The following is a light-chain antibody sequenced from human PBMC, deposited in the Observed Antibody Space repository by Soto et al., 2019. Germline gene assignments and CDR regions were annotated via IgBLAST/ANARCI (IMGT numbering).Light chain of an antibody. CDR3: QQYGSSPWT. J-gene: IGKJ1*01. CDR2: DAS. CDR1: QSVSSGY. V-gene: IGKV3-20*01. Sequence: EIVLTQSPGTLSLSPGERATLSCRASQSVSSGYLAWYQRKPGQAPGLLIFDASTRATDIPDRFSGGGSGTDFTLTISRLEPEDFAVYYCQQYGSSPWTFGQGTKVEIK.